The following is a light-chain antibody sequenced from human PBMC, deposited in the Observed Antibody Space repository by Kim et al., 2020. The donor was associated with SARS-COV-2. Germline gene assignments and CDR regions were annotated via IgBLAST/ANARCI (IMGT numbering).Light chain of an antibody. CDR3: QAWDSSTVV. CDR1: KLGDKY. J-gene: IGLJ2*01. V-gene: IGLV3-1*01. Sequence: SYELTQPPSVSVSPGQTASITCSGDKLGDKYACWYQQKPGHSPVLVIYQDSKRPSGIPERFSGSNSGNTAPLTISGTQAMDEADYYCQAWDSSTVVFGGG. CDR2: QDS.